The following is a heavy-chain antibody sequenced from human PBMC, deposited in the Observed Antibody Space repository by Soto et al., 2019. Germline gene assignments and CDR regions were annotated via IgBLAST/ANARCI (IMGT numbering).Heavy chain of an antibody. D-gene: IGHD3-9*01. CDR2: IHYSGST. Sequence: SETLSLTCTVSGGSISSSRYYWGWIRQPPGKGLEWIASIHYSGSTYYNPSLKSRVTISVDTSKNQFSLKLSSVTATDTAVYYCARDILTTYSVYYGLDVWGQGTTVTVSS. CDR1: GGSISSSRYY. J-gene: IGHJ6*02. CDR3: ARDILTTYSVYYGLDV. V-gene: IGHV4-39*01.